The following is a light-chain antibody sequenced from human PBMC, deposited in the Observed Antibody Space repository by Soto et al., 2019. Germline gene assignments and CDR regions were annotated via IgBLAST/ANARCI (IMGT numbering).Light chain of an antibody. CDR1: PSNIGNNY. J-gene: IGLJ3*02. V-gene: IGLV1-51*01. Sequence: QSVLSQPPSVSAAPGQKVTISCSGSPSNIGNNYVSWYQQFPGTAPKLLIYDNDKRPSGIPARFSGSKSGTSATLGITGLQTGDEADYYCGTWDTSLSAVVFGGGTKLTVI. CDR2: DND. CDR3: GTWDTSLSAVV.